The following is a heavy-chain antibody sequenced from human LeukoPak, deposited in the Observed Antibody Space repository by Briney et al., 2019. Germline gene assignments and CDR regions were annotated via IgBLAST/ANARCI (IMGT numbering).Heavy chain of an antibody. Sequence: PGGSLRLSCAASGFTFSNAWMSWVRQAPGKGLEWVGRIESKIDGGTTDYAAPVKGRFTISRDDSKNTLYLQMNSLKSEDTAVYYCTTSLWFGGYTDYWGQGTLVTVSS. D-gene: IGHD3-10*01. J-gene: IGHJ4*02. CDR1: GFTFSNAW. CDR2: IESKIDGGTT. V-gene: IGHV3-15*04. CDR3: TTSLWFGGYTDY.